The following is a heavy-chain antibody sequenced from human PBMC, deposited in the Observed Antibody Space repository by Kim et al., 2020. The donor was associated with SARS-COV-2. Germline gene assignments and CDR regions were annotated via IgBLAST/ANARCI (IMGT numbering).Heavy chain of an antibody. V-gene: IGHV3-48*03. CDR3: ASQYYDFWSGYYSERGYYFDY. CDR1: GFTFSSYE. D-gene: IGHD3-3*01. CDR2: ISSSGSTI. Sequence: GGSLRLSCAASGFTFSSYEMNWVRQAPGKGLEWVSYISSSGSTIYYADSVKGRFTISRDNAKNSLYLQMNSLRAEDTAVYYCASQYYDFWSGYYSERGYYFDYWGQGTLVTVSS. J-gene: IGHJ4*02.